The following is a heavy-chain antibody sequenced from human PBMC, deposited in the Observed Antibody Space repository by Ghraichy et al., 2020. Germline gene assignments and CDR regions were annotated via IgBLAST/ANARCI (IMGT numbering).Heavy chain of an antibody. Sequence: GGSLRLSCAASGFTFSGSAMHWVRQASGKGLEWVGRIRSKANNYATAYVASVKGRFTISRDVSKNTAYLQLNSLKTEDTAVYYCTSAGYSSGYPFDYWGQGTLVTVSS. CDR1: GFTFSGSA. CDR2: IRSKANNYAT. CDR3: TSAGYSSGYPFDY. V-gene: IGHV3-73*01. D-gene: IGHD6-19*01. J-gene: IGHJ4*02.